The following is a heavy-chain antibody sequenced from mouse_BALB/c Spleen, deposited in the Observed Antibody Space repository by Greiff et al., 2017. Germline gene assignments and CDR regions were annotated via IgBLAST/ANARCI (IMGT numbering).Heavy chain of an antibody. CDR1: GFSLTGYG. CDR2: IWGDGSS. Sequence: QVQLKESGPGLVAPSQSLSITCTVSGFSLTGYGVNWVRQPPGKGLEWLGMIWGDGSSDYNSALKSRLSISKDNSKSQVFLKMNSLQTDDTARYYCAREGVWVRRFYYAMDYWGQGTSVTVSS. D-gene: IGHD2-14*01. V-gene: IGHV2-6-7*01. J-gene: IGHJ4*01. CDR3: AREGVWVRRFYYAMDY.